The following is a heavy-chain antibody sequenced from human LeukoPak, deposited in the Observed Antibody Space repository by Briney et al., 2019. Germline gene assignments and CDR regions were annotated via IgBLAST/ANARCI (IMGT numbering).Heavy chain of an antibody. D-gene: IGHD2-2*01. CDR2: ISWDGGST. Sequence: GGSLRLSCAASGFTFDDYAMHWVRQAPGKGLEWVSLISWDGGSTYYADSVKGRFTISRDNSKTSLYLQMNSLRAEDTALYYCAKDIRGSTSWYGLDYWGQGTLVTVSS. J-gene: IGHJ4*02. CDR1: GFTFDDYA. V-gene: IGHV3-43D*03. CDR3: AKDIRGSTSWYGLDY.